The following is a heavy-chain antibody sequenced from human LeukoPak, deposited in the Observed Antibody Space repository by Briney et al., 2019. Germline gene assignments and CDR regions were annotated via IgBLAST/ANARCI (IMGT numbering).Heavy chain of an antibody. CDR3: AKIFLRYDYVWGSYLGPRNWFDP. D-gene: IGHD3-16*02. CDR2: INHSGST. J-gene: IGHJ5*02. CDR1: GGPFSGYY. V-gene: IGHV4-34*01. Sequence: SETLSLTCAVYGGPFSGYYWSWIRQPPGKGLEWIGEINHSGSTNYNPSLKSRVTISVDTSKNQFSLKLSSVTAADTAVYYLAKIFLRYDYVWGSYLGPRNWFDPWGQGTLVTVSS.